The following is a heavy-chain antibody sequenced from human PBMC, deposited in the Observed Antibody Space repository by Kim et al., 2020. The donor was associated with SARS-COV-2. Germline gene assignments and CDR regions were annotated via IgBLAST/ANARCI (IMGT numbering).Heavy chain of an antibody. V-gene: IGHV5-51*01. J-gene: IGHJ3*02. D-gene: IGHD2-2*01. Sequence: GESLKISCKGSGYSFTSYWIGWVRQMPGKGLEWMGIIYPGDSDTRYSPSFQGQVTISADKSISTAYLQWSSLKASDTAMYYCARLFGADIVVVPAAKIRAFDIWGQGTMVTVSS. CDR1: GYSFTSYW. CDR3: ARLFGADIVVVPAAKIRAFDI. CDR2: IYPGDSDT.